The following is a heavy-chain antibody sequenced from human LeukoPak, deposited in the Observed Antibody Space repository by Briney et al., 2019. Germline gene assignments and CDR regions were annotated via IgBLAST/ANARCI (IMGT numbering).Heavy chain of an antibody. D-gene: IGHD4-17*01. V-gene: IGHV3-48*03. Sequence: PGGSLRLSCAASGFTFSSYEMNWVRQAPGKGLEWVSYISSSGSTIYYADSVKGRFTISRDNAKNSLYLQMNSLRAEDTAVYYCARDGTVTTHHHWFDPWGQGTLVTVSS. CDR1: GFTFSSYE. J-gene: IGHJ5*02. CDR2: ISSSGSTI. CDR3: ARDGTVTTHHHWFDP.